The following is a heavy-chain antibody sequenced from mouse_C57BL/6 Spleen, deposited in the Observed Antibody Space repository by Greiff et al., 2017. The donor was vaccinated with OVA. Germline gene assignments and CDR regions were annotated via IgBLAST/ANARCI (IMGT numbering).Heavy chain of an antibody. D-gene: IGHD1-1*01. CDR1: GFNIKYTY. J-gene: IGHJ3*01. CDR3: ARYYYGSSSWFAY. CDR2: IDPANGNT. V-gene: IGHV14-3*01. Sequence: VQLQQSVAELVRPGASVKLSCTASGFNIKYTYMHWVKQRPEQGLEWIGRIDPANGNTKYAPKFQGKATITADTSSNTAYLQLSSLTSEDTAIYYCARYYYGSSSWFAYWGQGTLVTVSA.